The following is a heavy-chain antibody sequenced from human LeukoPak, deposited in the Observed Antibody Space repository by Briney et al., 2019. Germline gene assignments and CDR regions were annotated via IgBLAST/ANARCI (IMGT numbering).Heavy chain of an antibody. CDR1: GGSISSYY. Sequence: SETLSLTCTVSGGSISSYYWSWIRQPPGKGLECIGYIYYSGSTNYNPSLKSRVTISVDTSKNQFSLKLSSVTAADTAVYYCARGGIQSFDYWGQGTLVTVSS. J-gene: IGHJ4*02. CDR3: ARGGIQSFDY. V-gene: IGHV4-59*01. CDR2: IYYSGST.